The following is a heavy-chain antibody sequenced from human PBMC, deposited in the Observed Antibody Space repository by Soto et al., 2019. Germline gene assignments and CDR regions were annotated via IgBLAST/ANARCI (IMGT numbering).Heavy chain of an antibody. CDR3: ASEYCSGGRCYYYGMDV. J-gene: IGHJ6*02. V-gene: IGHV3-33*01. Sequence: QVQLVESGGGVVQPGRSLRLSCAASGFTFSSYGMHWVRQAPGKGLEWVAVIWYDGSKKYYADSVKGRFTISRENSKNTLYLQMNSLRAEDTAVYYCASEYCSGGRCYYYGMDVWGQGTTVTVSS. CDR2: IWYDGSKK. D-gene: IGHD2-15*01. CDR1: GFTFSSYG.